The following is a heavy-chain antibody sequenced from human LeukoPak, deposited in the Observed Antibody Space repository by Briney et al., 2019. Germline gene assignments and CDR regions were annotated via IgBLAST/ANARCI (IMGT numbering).Heavy chain of an antibody. Sequence: PSETLSLTCTVSGGSISSYYWSWIRQPPGKGLEWIGYIYYSGSTNYNPSLKSRVTISVDTSKNQFSLKLSSVTAADTAVCYCAREASGYEGIYFDYWGQGTLVTVSS. CDR1: GGSISSYY. D-gene: IGHD3-3*01. CDR2: IYYSGST. V-gene: IGHV4-59*01. J-gene: IGHJ4*02. CDR3: AREASGYEGIYFDY.